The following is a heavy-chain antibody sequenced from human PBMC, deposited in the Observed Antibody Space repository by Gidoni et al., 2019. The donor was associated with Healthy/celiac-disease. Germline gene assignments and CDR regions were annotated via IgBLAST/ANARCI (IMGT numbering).Heavy chain of an antibody. CDR3: ARHGKVDYSASGANFNMDV. CDR2: IYPGDSDT. CDR1: GYSFTDHW. Sequence: EVQLVQSGAEVKKPGESLKISCKGAGYSFTDHWIGWVRQMPGEGLEWMGIIYPGDSDTRYGPSFRGQVTISADKSISTAYLQWNSLKASDTAVYYCARHGKVDYSASGANFNMDVWGQGTTVIVS. D-gene: IGHD3-10*01. J-gene: IGHJ6*02. V-gene: IGHV5-51*01.